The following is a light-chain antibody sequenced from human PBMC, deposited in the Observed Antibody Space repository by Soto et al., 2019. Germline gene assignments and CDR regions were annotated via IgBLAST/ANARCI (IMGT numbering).Light chain of an antibody. CDR2: EVN. Sequence: QSVLTHPASLSGSPGQSITISCTGTSSDIGNYNYVSWYQQHPGKAPQLIIYEVNTRPSGLSNRFSGSKSDNTASLTISGLRDEDEADYYCTSYTTKSTWIFGGGTKVTVL. CDR1: SSDIGNYNY. V-gene: IGLV2-14*01. J-gene: IGLJ2*01. CDR3: TSYTTKSTWI.